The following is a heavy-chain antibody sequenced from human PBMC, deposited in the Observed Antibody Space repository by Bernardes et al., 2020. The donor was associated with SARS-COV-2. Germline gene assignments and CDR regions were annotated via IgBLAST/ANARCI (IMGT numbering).Heavy chain of an antibody. V-gene: IGHV1-58*01. CDR2: IVVGSGNT. CDR1: GFTFTSSA. Sequence: SVKVSCKASGFTFTSSAVQWVRQARGQRLEWIGWIVVGSGNTNYAQNFQERVTITRDMSTSTAYMELSSLRSEDTAVYYCAAATLHYDSSGYYSENWFDPWGQGTLVTVSS. J-gene: IGHJ5*02. CDR3: AAATLHYDSSGYYSENWFDP. D-gene: IGHD3-22*01.